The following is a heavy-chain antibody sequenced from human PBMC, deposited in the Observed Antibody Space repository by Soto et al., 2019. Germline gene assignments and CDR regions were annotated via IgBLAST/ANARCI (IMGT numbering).Heavy chain of an antibody. D-gene: IGHD3-16*01. V-gene: IGHV4-34*01. J-gene: IGHJ5*02. CDR3: VRIRYQLPSSVLWLDP. Sequence: SETLSLTCAVYGGFLSESYWTWIRQPPGKGLEWIGEINHVGGTNYNPSLKSRVTMSVDASQNQFSLRLISVTAADTAMYFCVRIRYQLPSSVLWLDPWGQGTPVTVSS. CDR1: GGFLSESY. CDR2: INHVGGT.